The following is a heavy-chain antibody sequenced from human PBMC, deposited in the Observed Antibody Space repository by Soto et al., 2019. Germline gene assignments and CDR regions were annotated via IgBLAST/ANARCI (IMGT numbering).Heavy chain of an antibody. CDR1: GFSLSTSGVG. D-gene: IGHD2-15*01. Sequence: QITLKESGPTLVKPTQTLTLTCTFSGFSLSTSGVGVGWIRQPPGKALEWLTFIYWDDDKRNSTFLKSRLTSTKATPNTQVVPTMTNMAPVATATCHCAHLVVAGITYYFVCGGPGTLVTVSS. CDR3: AHLVVAGITYYFVC. J-gene: IGHJ4*02. CDR2: IYWDDDK. V-gene: IGHV2-5*02.